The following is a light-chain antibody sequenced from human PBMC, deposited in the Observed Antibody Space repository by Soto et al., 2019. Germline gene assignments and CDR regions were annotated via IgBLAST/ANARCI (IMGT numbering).Light chain of an antibody. V-gene: IGKV1-27*01. CDR3: QKYNSPPIS. J-gene: IGKJ4*01. Sequence: DMQMTQSPPSLSAFVGDRVTITCRASQGLGNYLAWSQQKPGKAPKLLIYSASVLQSGVPSRFSGSGSGTDFTLTINCLQPEDVATYYCQKYNSPPISLGGGTKVDI. CDR2: SAS. CDR1: QGLGNY.